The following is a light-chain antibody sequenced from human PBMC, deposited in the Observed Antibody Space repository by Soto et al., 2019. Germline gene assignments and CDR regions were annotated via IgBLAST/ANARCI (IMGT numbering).Light chain of an antibody. J-gene: IGKJ3*01. CDR2: DAS. V-gene: IGKV1-33*01. CDR1: QDISNY. Sequence: DIPMTQSPSSLSASVGDRVTITCQASQDISNYLNWYQQKPGKAPKLLIYDASNLETGVPSRFSGSGSGTDFTFTISSLQPEDIATYYCQQYDNLPPFTFGPGTKVDTK. CDR3: QQYDNLPPFT.